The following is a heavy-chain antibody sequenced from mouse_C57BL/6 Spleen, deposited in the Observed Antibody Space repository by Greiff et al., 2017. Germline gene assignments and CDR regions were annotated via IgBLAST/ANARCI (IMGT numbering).Heavy chain of an antibody. V-gene: IGHV5-9*01. CDR2: ISGGGGNT. CDR3: ARTGYYGSSLDY. CDR1: GFTFSSYT. D-gene: IGHD1-1*01. Sequence: EVQLVESGGGLVKPGGSLKLSCAASGFTFSSYTMSWVRQTPEKRLEWVATISGGGGNTYYPDSVKGRFTISRDNAKNTLYLQMSSLRSEDTALYYCARTGYYGSSLDYWGQGTTLTVSS. J-gene: IGHJ2*01.